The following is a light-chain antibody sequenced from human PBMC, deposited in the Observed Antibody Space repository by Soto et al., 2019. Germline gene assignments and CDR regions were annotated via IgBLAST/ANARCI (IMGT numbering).Light chain of an antibody. Sequence: EIVLTQSPGTLSVSPGERATLSCRASQSVSSRYVAWYQQKPGQAPRLLIYAASGRATGIPDRFSGSGSGTDFTLTISRLEPEDFGVYHCQQYGTSPWTFGQGTKVETK. J-gene: IGKJ1*01. CDR1: QSVSSRY. CDR2: AAS. V-gene: IGKV3-20*01. CDR3: QQYGTSPWT.